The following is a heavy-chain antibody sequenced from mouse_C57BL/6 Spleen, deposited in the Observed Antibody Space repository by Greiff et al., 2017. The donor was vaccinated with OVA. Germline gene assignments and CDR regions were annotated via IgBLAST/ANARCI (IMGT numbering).Heavy chain of an antibody. D-gene: IGHD1-1*01. J-gene: IGHJ2*01. CDR2: IYPGDGDT. V-gene: IGHV1-82*01. CDR3: ARANYGSSYDYFDY. CDR1: GYAFSSSW. Sequence: QVQLQQSGPELVKPGASVKISCKASGYAFSSSWMNWVKQRPGKGLEWIGRIYPGDGDTNYNGKFKGKATLTADKSSSTAYMQLSSLTSEDSAVYFCARANYGSSYDYFDYGGQGTTLTVSS.